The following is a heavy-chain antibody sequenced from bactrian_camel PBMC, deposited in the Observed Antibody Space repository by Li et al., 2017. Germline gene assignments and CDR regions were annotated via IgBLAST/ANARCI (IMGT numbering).Heavy chain of an antibody. J-gene: IGHJ6*01. CDR3: ATYQRDCSGGYCSRLFGY. CDR1: GVPQSDHV. D-gene: IGHD2*01. Sequence: HVQLVESGGGSVQPGGTLGLTCTASGVPQSDHVMGWFRQAPGKEREGVAAIYTRGGSVHYANSVKGRFTISRDHAKNTVYLQMNSLKSEDTALYYCATYQRDCSGGYCSRLFGYWGQGTQVTVS. CDR2: IYTRGGSV. V-gene: IGHV3S54*01.